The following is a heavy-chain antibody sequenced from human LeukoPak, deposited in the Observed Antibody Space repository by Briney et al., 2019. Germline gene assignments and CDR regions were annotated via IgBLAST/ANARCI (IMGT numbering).Heavy chain of an antibody. CDR3: AKRYYYDSSGYIFDY. D-gene: IGHD3-22*01. Sequence: PGGSLRLSCAASGFTFSSYAMSWVRQAPGKGLEWVSAISGSGGSTYYADSVKGRFTISRDNSKNTLYLQMNSLRAEDTAVYYCAKRYYYDSSGYIFDYWGQGTMVTVSS. V-gene: IGHV3-23*01. CDR1: GFTFSSYA. CDR2: ISGSGGST. J-gene: IGHJ4*02.